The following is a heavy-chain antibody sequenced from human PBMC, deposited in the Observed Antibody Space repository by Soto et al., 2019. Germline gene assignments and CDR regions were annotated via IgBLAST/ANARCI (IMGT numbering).Heavy chain of an antibody. J-gene: IGHJ2*01. CDR3: GSGTRPEKDWYFDL. D-gene: IGHD3-10*01. CDR1: GGTFSSYA. V-gene: IGHV1-69*01. Sequence: QVQLVQSGAEVKKPGSSVKVSCKASGGTFSSYAISWVRQAPGQGLEWMGGIIPIFGTANYAQKFQGRVTITADESTSTGYMELSSLRSEDTAVYYCGSGTRPEKDWYFDLWGRGTLVTVSS. CDR2: IIPIFGTA.